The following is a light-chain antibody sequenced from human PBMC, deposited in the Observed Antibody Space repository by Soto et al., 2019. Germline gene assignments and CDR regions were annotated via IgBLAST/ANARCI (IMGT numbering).Light chain of an antibody. Sequence: EIVMTQSPATLSVAQGERATLSCRASQSVSSNLAWFQQKPGQAPRLLLYAVSTRATGVPGRFSGSGSGTDFTLTISSLQSEDSEVYYCQQHNHWPSFSQGTKLEIK. CDR3: QQHNHWPS. V-gene: IGKV3-15*01. CDR1: QSVSSN. J-gene: IGKJ2*01. CDR2: AVS.